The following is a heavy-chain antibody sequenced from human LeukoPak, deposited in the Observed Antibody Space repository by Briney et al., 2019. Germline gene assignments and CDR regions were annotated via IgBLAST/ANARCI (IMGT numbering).Heavy chain of an antibody. D-gene: IGHD3-16*01. Sequence: SETLSLTCTVSGGSISSYYWSWIRQPPGKGLEWIGYIYYSGSTNYNPSLKSRVTISVDTSKNQFSLKLSSVTAADTAVYYCAREGSGVWGNYGMDVWGQGTTVTVSS. J-gene: IGHJ6*02. CDR3: AREGSGVWGNYGMDV. CDR1: GGSISSYY. CDR2: IYYSGST. V-gene: IGHV4-59*01.